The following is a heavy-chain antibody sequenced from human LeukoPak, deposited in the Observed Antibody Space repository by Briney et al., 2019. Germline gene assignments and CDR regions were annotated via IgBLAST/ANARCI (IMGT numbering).Heavy chain of an antibody. Sequence: GGSLRLSCAAAGFTFSSYSMNWVRQAPGKGLEWVANINKDGGEKYYVDSVKGRFTISRDNAKNSLYLQMNSLRADDTAVYYCVKDSPPRYSGSPPAYWGQGTLVTVSS. CDR3: VKDSPPRYSGSPPAY. CDR1: GFTFSSYS. CDR2: INKDGGEK. V-gene: IGHV3-7*03. J-gene: IGHJ4*02. D-gene: IGHD1-26*01.